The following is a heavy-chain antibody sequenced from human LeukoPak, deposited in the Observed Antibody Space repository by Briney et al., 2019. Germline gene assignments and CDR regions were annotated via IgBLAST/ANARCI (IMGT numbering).Heavy chain of an antibody. J-gene: IGHJ4*02. V-gene: IGHV3-74*01. CDR2: INSDGNST. Sequence: PGGSLRLSCAASGFTFSSYWVHWVRQAPGKGLVWVSRINSDGNSTSYADSVKGRFTISRDNAKNSLYLQMNSLRAEDTAVYYCARNSYYYDSSFDYWGQGTLVTVSS. D-gene: IGHD3-22*01. CDR1: GFTFSSYW. CDR3: ARNSYYYDSSFDY.